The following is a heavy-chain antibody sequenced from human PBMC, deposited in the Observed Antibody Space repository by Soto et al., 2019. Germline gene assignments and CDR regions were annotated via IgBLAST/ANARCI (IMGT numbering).Heavy chain of an antibody. CDR2: IYPGDSET. CDR1: GYSFISYW. V-gene: IGHV5-51*01. J-gene: IGHJ4*02. Sequence: PGESLKISGKGSGYSFISYWIAWVRQMPGKGLEWMGIIYPGDSETRYSPSFQGQVTISADKSITTAYLQWSSLKASDTAMYYCARLPGYYDYSGYYSDYWGQGTLVTVSS. D-gene: IGHD3-22*01. CDR3: ARLPGYYDYSGYYSDY.